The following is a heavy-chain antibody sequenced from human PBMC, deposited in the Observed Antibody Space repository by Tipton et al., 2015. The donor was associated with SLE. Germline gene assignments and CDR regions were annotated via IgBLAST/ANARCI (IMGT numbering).Heavy chain of an antibody. D-gene: IGHD3-3*01. Sequence: TLSLTCTVSGGSLSSHYWSWIRQPPGKGLEWIGYIYYSGSTNYNPSLKSRVTISVDTSKNRFSLKLSSVTAADTAVYYCARGTMLGDFWSGYLPRVDYWGQGTLVTVSS. J-gene: IGHJ4*02. CDR1: GGSLSSHY. V-gene: IGHV4-59*11. CDR2: IYYSGST. CDR3: ARGTMLGDFWSGYLPRVDY.